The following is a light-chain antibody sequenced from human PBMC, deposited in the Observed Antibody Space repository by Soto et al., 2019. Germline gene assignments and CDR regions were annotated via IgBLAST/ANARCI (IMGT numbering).Light chain of an antibody. CDR1: QSFSSTY. CDR2: GTS. J-gene: IGKJ1*01. V-gene: IGKV3-20*01. Sequence: EVVLTQSPGTLSLSPGERATLSCRASQSFSSTYLVWYQQKPGQAPRLLIYGTSSRATGIPDRFSGSGSGTDFTLTISRLEPEDFAVYYCQQYGSSPPWTFGQGTKVDIK. CDR3: QQYGSSPPWT.